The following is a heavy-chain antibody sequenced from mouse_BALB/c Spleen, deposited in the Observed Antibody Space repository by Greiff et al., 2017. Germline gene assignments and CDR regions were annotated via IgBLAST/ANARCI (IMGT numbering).Heavy chain of an antibody. CDR1: GFTFNTNA. J-gene: IGHJ3*01. D-gene: IGHD1-1*01. Sequence: EVQLVETGGGLVQPKGSLKLSCAASGFTFNTNAMNWVRQAPGKGLEWVARIRSKSNNYATYYADSVKDRFTISRDDSQSMLYLQMNNLKTEDTAMYYCVRRGTTVPAWFAYWGQGTLVTVSA. CDR2: IRSKSNNYAT. CDR3: VRRGTTVPAWFAY. V-gene: IGHV10S3*01.